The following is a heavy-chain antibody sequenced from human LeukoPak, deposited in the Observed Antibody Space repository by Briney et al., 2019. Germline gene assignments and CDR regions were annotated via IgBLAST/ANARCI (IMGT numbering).Heavy chain of an antibody. Sequence: GGSLRLSCVASGFTFTSYTIYWVRQAPGKGLEYVSAISGDGDNALYANSVKGRFTISRDNSKNTPYLQMGSLRAEDMAVYYCARRGGGDSDYYYDYWGQGTLVTVSS. D-gene: IGHD4-17*01. CDR3: ARRGGGDSDYYYDY. CDR2: ISGDGDNA. V-gene: IGHV3-64*01. CDR1: GFTFTSYT. J-gene: IGHJ4*02.